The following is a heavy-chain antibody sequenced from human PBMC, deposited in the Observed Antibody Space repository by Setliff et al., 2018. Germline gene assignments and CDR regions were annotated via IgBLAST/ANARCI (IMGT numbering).Heavy chain of an antibody. D-gene: IGHD5-12*01. V-gene: IGHV4-59*01. CDR2: IYYSGST. J-gene: IGHJ5*02. CDR1: NGSISTYY. CDR3: ARGPPGYNPYHWFDP. Sequence: SETLSLTCTVSNGSISTYYWSWVRQPPGKGLEWIGYIYYSGSTNYNPSLKSRVTMSIDTAKNQFSLKVNSVTAADTAVYYCARGPPGYNPYHWFDPWGQGTLVTVS.